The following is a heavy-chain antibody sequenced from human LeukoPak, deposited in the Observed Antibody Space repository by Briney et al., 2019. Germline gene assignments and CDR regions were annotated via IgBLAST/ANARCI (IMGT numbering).Heavy chain of an antibody. CDR1: GFTFSGYA. Sequence: GGSLRLSCAASGFTFSGYAMSWVRQAPGKGLEWVSSISGPGGSTYYADSVKGRFTISRDNSKNTLCLQMNSLSAEDTAIYYCVKEAEVIAGNSFDYWGQGTLVTVSS. CDR2: ISGPGGST. J-gene: IGHJ4*02. D-gene: IGHD2/OR15-2a*01. V-gene: IGHV3-23*01. CDR3: VKEAEVIAGNSFDY.